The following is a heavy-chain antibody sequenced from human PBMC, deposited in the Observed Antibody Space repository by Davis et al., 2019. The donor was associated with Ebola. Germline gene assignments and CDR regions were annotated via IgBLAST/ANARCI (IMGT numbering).Heavy chain of an antibody. D-gene: IGHD2-8*02. V-gene: IGHV3-23*01. CDR1: GFTFSSYA. CDR3: AREGRAGGVYYYYGMDV. J-gene: IGHJ6*02. Sequence: GESLKISCAASGFTFSSYAMSWVRQAPGKGLEWVSAISGSGGSTYYADSVKGRFTISRDNSKNTLYLQMNSLRAEDTAVYYCAREGRAGGVYYYYGMDVWGQGTTVTVSS. CDR2: ISGSGGST.